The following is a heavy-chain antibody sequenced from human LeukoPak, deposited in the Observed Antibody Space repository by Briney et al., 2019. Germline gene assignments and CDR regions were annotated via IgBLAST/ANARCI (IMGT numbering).Heavy chain of an antibody. CDR1: GGSFSGYY. V-gene: IGHV4-34*01. J-gene: IGHJ4*02. D-gene: IGHD1-1*01. CDR2: INHSGST. CDR3: ARDRGTWNDDGFDY. Sequence: PSETLSLTCAVYGGSFSGYYWSWIRQPPGKGLEWIGEINHSGSTNYDPSLKSRVTISKDTSKNQFSLKLNSVTAADTAVYYCARDRGTWNDDGFDYWGQGTLVTVSS.